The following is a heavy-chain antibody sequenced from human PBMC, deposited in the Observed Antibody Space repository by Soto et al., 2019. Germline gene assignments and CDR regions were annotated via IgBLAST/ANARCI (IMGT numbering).Heavy chain of an antibody. CDR1: GFTFSSYA. CDR3: AREPVYSGRPNGMDV. Sequence: QVQLVESGGGVVQPGRSLRLSCAASGFTFSSYAISWVRQAPGQGLEWMGGIIPIFGTANYAQKFQGRVTITADKSTSTAYMELSSLRSEDTAVYYCAREPVYSGRPNGMDVWGQGTTVTVSS. J-gene: IGHJ6*02. D-gene: IGHD1-26*01. V-gene: IGHV1-69*06. CDR2: IIPIFGTA.